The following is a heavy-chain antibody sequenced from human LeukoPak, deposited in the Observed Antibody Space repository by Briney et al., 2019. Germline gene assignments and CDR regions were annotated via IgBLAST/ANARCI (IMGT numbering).Heavy chain of an antibody. CDR3: AKDIVVVVAAAYYYGMDV. CDR1: GFTFSSYA. D-gene: IGHD2-15*01. J-gene: IGHJ6*02. Sequence: GGSLRLSCAASGFTFSSYAMSWVRQAPGKGLEWVSAISGSGGSTYYADSVKGRFTISRDNSKNTLYLQMNSLRAEDTAVDYCAKDIVVVVAAAYYYGMDVWGQGTTVTVSS. CDR2: ISGSGGST. V-gene: IGHV3-23*01.